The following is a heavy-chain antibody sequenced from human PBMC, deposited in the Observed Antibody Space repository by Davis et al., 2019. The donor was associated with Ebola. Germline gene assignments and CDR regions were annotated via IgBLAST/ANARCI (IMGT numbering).Heavy chain of an antibody. D-gene: IGHD6-19*01. CDR2: IIPMFGIL. CDR1: GGTFTSYA. J-gene: IGHJ6*02. Sequence: SVKVSCKASGGTFTSYAISWVRQVPGQGLEWMGGIIPMFGILNYAQKFQDRVTITGDMSTSTAYMELSSLRSEDTAVYYWAAKASSGWSYGMDVWGQGTTVTVSS. V-gene: IGHV1-69*10. CDR3: AAKASSGWSYGMDV.